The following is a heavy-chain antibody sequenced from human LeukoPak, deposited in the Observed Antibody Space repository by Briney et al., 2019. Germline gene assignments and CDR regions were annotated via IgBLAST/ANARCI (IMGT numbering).Heavy chain of an antibody. Sequence: ETLSLTCTVSGGSVSSGSYYWSWVRQAPGTGLAWVSIMYAGGGTNYADSVKGRFTISRDNSKNTLYLQMNSLRAEDTAVYYCARVTFNYFGSGDAFDIWGQGTMVTVSS. CDR3: ARVTFNYFGSGDAFDI. V-gene: IGHV3-66*01. D-gene: IGHD3-10*01. CDR2: MYAGGGT. J-gene: IGHJ3*02. CDR1: GGSVSSGSYY.